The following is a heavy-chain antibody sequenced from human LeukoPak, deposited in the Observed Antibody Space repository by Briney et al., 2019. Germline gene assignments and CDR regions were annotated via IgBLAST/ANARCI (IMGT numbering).Heavy chain of an antibody. CDR3: ARGSRDGYNQVFE. Sequence: GGSLRLSCAASGFTFSSYSMNWVRQAPGKGLEWDSSISSSSSYIYYADSVKGRFTISRDKGKNSLYLQMNSLRAEDTAVYYCARGSRDGYNQVFEWGQGTLVTVSS. V-gene: IGHV3-21*01. CDR1: GFTFSSYS. CDR2: ISSSSSYI. D-gene: IGHD5-12*01. J-gene: IGHJ4*02.